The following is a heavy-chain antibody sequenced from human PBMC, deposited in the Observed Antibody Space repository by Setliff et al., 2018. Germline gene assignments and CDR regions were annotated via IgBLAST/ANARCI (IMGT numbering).Heavy chain of an antibody. Sequence: PSETLSLTCAVSGYSISSGFSWVWIRQSPGKGLEWIGRILFSGDTYYNPSLNSRVTISADTSKNQFSLNLSSVTAADTAVYYCARDNRARHYMDVWGKGTTVT. CDR3: ARDNRARHYMDV. V-gene: IGHV4-38-2*02. D-gene: IGHD3-10*01. J-gene: IGHJ6*03. CDR2: ILFSGDT. CDR1: GYSISSGFS.